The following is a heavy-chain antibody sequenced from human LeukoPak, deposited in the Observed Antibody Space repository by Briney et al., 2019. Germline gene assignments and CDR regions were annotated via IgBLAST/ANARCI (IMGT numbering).Heavy chain of an antibody. CDR1: GGSFRSST. D-gene: IGHD3-22*01. Sequence: GASVKVSCKASGGSFRSSTFAWVRQAPGRGLEWMGGIGPIFGAPNYALDFQGRATITTDESTSTVYLQLTSLISEDTAMYYCARGPLHVALSSGSLKWLDPWGQGTLVTVSS. V-gene: IGHV1-69*05. J-gene: IGHJ5*02. CDR2: IGPIFGAP. CDR3: ARGPLHVALSSGSLKWLDP.